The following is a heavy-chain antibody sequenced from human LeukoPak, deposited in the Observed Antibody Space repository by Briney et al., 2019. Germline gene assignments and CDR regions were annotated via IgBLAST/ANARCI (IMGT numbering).Heavy chain of an antibody. Sequence: GGSLRLSCAASGFTFSNYWMTWVRQAPGKGLEWVADMKPDGSEEYYVDSVRGRFTISRDNARNSVYLQTDSLRAEDTAVYYCAREGGGGGYYSDSYGHPHFDCWGPGTLVTVSS. D-gene: IGHD3-22*01. V-gene: IGHV3-7*01. CDR1: GFTFSNYW. J-gene: IGHJ4*02. CDR2: MKPDGSEE. CDR3: AREGGGGGYYSDSYGHPHFDC.